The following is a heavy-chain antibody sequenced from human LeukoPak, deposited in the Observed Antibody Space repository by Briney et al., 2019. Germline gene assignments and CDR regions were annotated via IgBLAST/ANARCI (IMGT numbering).Heavy chain of an antibody. J-gene: IGHJ6*02. Sequence: GGSLRLSCAASGFTFSSYSMNWVRQAPGKGLEWVSSISSGRCYIYYADSVKGRFTISRDNAKNSLYLQMNSLRAEDTAVYYCASLVSSGEMDVWGQGTTVTVSS. D-gene: IGHD3-3*01. V-gene: IGHV3-21*01. CDR1: GFTFSSYS. CDR3: ASLVSSGEMDV. CDR2: ISSGRCYI.